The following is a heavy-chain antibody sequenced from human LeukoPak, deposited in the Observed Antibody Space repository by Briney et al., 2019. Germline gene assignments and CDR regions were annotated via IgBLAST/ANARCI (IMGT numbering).Heavy chain of an antibody. CDR1: GGSLSGYY. D-gene: IGHD3-9*01. CDR3: AGKPDILTGYPRLSWYGMDV. J-gene: IGHJ6*02. CDR2: INHSGST. V-gene: IGHV4-34*01. Sequence: SGTLSLTCAVYGGSLSGYYWSWIRQPPGKGLEWIGEINHSGSTNYNPSLKSRVTISVDTSKNQFSLKLSSVTAADTAVYYCAGKPDILTGYPRLSWYGMDVWGQGTTVTVSS.